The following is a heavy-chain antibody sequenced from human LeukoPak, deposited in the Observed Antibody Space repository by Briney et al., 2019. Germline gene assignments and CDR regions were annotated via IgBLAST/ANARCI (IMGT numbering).Heavy chain of an antibody. D-gene: IGHD3-16*02. CDR1: GFTFSSYT. J-gene: IGHJ3*02. CDR2: ISGSGGST. Sequence: GGSLRLSCAASGFTFSSYTIHWVRQAPGKGLEWVSVISGSGGSTYYADSVKGRFTISRDNSKDTLYLQVNGLRPEDTAIYYCARGALSRAFDIWGQGTMVTVSS. V-gene: IGHV3-23*01. CDR3: ARGALSRAFDI.